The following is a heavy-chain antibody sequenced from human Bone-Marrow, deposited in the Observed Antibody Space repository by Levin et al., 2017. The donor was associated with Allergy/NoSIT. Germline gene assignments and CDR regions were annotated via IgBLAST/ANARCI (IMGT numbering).Heavy chain of an antibody. CDR1: GFTFSSYA. CDR2: ISGSGGST. V-gene: IGHV3-23*01. CDR3: AKRGYYGSGTEDY. J-gene: IGHJ4*02. D-gene: IGHD3-10*01. Sequence: GESLKISCAASGFTFSSYAMSWVRQAPGKGLEWVSAISGSGGSTYYADSVKGRFTISRDNSKNTPYLQMNSLRAEDTAVYYCAKRGYYGSGTEDYWGQGTLVTVSS.